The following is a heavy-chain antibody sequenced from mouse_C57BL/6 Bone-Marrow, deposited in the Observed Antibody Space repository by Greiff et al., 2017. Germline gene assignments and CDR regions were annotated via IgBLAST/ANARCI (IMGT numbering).Heavy chain of an antibody. Sequence: QVQLQQPGTELVKPGASVKLSCKASGYTFTSYWMHWVKQRPGQGLEWIGNINTSNGGTKHNEKFKSKATLTVDKSSSTAYMQLSSLASEDSAVYDCARGRGPYSHPDYWGQGTTLTVSS. CDR1: GYTFTSYW. CDR3: ARGRGPYSHPDY. J-gene: IGHJ2*01. D-gene: IGHD2-12*01. CDR2: INTSNGGT. V-gene: IGHV1-53*01.